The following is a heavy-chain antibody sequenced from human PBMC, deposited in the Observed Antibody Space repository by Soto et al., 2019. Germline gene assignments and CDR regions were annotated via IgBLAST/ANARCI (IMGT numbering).Heavy chain of an antibody. J-gene: IGHJ6*02. D-gene: IGHD1-7*01. V-gene: IGHV4-34*01. Sequence: SETLSLTCAVSGGSFSGYYWSWIRQPPGKGLEWIGEINHSGSTNYNPSLKSRVTISVDTSKNQFSLKLSSLTAADTAVYYCARGGETGTTISGYGMDVWGQGTTVTVSS. CDR2: INHSGST. CDR1: GGSFSGYY. CDR3: ARGGETGTTISGYGMDV.